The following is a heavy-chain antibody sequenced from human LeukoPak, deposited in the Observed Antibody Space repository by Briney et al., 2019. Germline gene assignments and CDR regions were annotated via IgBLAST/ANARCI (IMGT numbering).Heavy chain of an antibody. CDR2: INPDGSED. Sequence: GGSLRLSCAASGFIFSSSWMTWVRQAPEKGLEWVANINPDGSEDYYLDSVRGRLTISRDNAKNSLYLQMDSLTAEDTAVYFCARELVVGPAEYFQHWGQGTLVTVSS. J-gene: IGHJ1*01. CDR1: GFIFSSSW. V-gene: IGHV3-7*01. D-gene: IGHD2-8*02. CDR3: ARELVVGPAEYFQH.